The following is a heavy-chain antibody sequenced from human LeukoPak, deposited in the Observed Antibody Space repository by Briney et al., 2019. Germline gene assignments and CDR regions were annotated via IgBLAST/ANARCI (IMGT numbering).Heavy chain of an antibody. Sequence: GESLRLTCAASGFTFTEYSINWVRQAPGKGLEWVSFISDISDRSSTIHYADSVKGRFTISRDNAKRSVYLQMNSLRADDTAVYYCARVRGPTLKTCYMDVWGTGTTVTVSS. CDR3: ARVRGPTLKTCYMDV. J-gene: IGHJ6*03. CDR1: GFTFTEYS. D-gene: IGHD3-10*01. V-gene: IGHV3-48*04. CDR2: ISDRSSTI.